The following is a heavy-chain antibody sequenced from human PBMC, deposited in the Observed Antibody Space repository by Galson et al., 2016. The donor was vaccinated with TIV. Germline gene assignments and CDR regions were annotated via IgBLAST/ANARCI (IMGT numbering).Heavy chain of an antibody. D-gene: IGHD4/OR15-4a*01. V-gene: IGHV3-15*01. CDR3: TTDPYGVDV. Sequence: SLRLSCAASGFTFNDAWMTWICQGPGKGLEWVGRIKSKTAGGTTDYAAAVEGRFTISRDDSENTVYLQMNSLKSDDSGVYYCTTDPYGVDVWGHGTMVTVSS. CDR1: GFTFNDAW. J-gene: IGHJ3*01. CDR2: IKSKTAGGTT.